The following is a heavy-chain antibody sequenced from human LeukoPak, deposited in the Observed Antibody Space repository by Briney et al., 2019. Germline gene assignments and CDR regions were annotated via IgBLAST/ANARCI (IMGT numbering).Heavy chain of an antibody. Sequence: ASVKISCKASGGTFSSYAISWVRQAPGQGLEWMGGIIPIFGAANYAQKFQGRVTITADESTSTAYMELSSLRSEDTAVYYCARVLGPRRGDLVVDYWGQGTLVTVSS. J-gene: IGHJ4*02. V-gene: IGHV1-69*13. CDR1: GGTFSSYA. CDR3: ARVLGPRRGDLVVDY. D-gene: IGHD3-16*01. CDR2: IIPIFGAA.